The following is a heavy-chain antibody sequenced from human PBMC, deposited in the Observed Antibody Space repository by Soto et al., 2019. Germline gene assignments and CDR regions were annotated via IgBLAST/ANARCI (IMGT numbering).Heavy chain of an antibody. J-gene: IGHJ4*02. V-gene: IGHV3-7*05. D-gene: IGHD2-21*01. CDR1: GFTFSNYW. Sequence: VGSLRLSCAAGGFTFSNYWMSWVRQAPGKGLEWVANIKQGGSEKYYVDSVKGRFSISRDNAKRSLFLQMNSLRAEDTAVYYCARSGDCGGPNCFAGFDYWGQGTPVTVSS. CDR2: IKQGGSEK. CDR3: ARSGDCGGPNCFAGFDY.